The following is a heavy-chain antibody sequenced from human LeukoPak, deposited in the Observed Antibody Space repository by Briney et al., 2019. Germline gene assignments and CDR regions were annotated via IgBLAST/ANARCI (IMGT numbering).Heavy chain of an antibody. D-gene: IGHD2-2*01. CDR2: IKSKTDGRTT. Sequence: PGGSLRLSCAASGFTFSHAWMTWVRQAPGKGLEWVGRIKSKTDGRTTDYAAPVKGRFTISRDDSKNTLYLQMNSLKTEDTAVYYCTTRYCSSTTCYEYYSYYYMDVWGKGTTVTVSS. J-gene: IGHJ6*03. CDR1: GFTFSHAW. V-gene: IGHV3-15*01. CDR3: TTRYCSSTTCYEYYSYYYMDV.